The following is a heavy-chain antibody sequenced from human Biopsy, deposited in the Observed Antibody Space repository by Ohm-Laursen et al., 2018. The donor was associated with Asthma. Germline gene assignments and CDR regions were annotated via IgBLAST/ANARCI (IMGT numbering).Heavy chain of an antibody. V-gene: IGHV4-4*01. CDR3: ARRWRSYDSSNYYLDQ. Sequence: PSLTCDVSGGSISVSNWWSWVRQPPGRGLEWIGQIYHLGNANYNPSLKSRVTMSVDKSKNQFSLKLTSVTAADTAVYFCARRWRSYDSSNYYLDQWGQGTLVTVSS. D-gene: IGHD3-22*01. J-gene: IGHJ4*02. CDR2: IYHLGNA. CDR1: GGSISVSNW.